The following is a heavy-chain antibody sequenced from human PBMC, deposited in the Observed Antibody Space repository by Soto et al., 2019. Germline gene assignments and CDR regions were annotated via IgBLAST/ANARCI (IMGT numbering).Heavy chain of an antibody. Sequence: SETLSLTCAVYGGSFSGYYWSWIRQPPGKGLEWIGEINHSGSTNYNPSLKSRVTISVDTSKNQFSLKLSSVTAADTAVYYCARSRIVLMVYATRGYFDYWGQGTLVTV. CDR3: ARSRIVLMVYATRGYFDY. CDR2: INHSGST. CDR1: GGSFSGYY. V-gene: IGHV4-34*01. D-gene: IGHD2-8*01. J-gene: IGHJ4*02.